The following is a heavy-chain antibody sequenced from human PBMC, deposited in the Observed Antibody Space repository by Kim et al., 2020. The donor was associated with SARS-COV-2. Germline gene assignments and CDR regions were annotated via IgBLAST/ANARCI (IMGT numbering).Heavy chain of an antibody. D-gene: IGHD3-22*01. V-gene: IGHV3-30*01. J-gene: IGHJ4*02. Sequence: DTGKGLFTISRDNSKTTLNLQTNSLRAEDTAVYYCARGNYYDSSGPLFDSWGQGTLVTVSS. CDR3: ARGNYYDSSGPLFDS.